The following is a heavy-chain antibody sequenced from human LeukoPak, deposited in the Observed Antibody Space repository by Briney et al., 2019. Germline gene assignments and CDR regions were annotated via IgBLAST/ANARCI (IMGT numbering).Heavy chain of an antibody. CDR1: GGSISSGGYY. CDR2: IYYSGST. V-gene: IGHV4-31*03. D-gene: IGHD3-22*01. CDR3: ARANYYYDSSGYYEQYYFDY. Sequence: TLSLTCPVSGGSISSGGYYWSWIRQHPGKGLEWIGYIYYSGSTYYNPSLKSRVTISVDTSKNQFSLKLSSVTAADTAVYYCARANYYYDSSGYYEQYYFDYWGQGTLVTVSS. J-gene: IGHJ4*02.